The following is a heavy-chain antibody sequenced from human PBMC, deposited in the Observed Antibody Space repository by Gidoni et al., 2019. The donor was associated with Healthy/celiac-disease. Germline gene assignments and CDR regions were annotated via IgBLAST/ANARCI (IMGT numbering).Heavy chain of an antibody. Sequence: QVQLVQSGAAVKQPGSSVKVSCKASGVPFSTYSLLWVRQAPGQGLEWMGGIIPIFGTANYAQKFQGRVTITADESTSTAYMELSSLRSEDTAVYYCARRSPLSTVTTDQGYYYYGMDVWGQGTTVTVSS. V-gene: IGHV1-69*01. CDR3: ARRSPLSTVTTDQGYYYYGMDV. CDR2: IIPIFGTA. D-gene: IGHD4-4*01. CDR1: GVPFSTYS. J-gene: IGHJ6*02.